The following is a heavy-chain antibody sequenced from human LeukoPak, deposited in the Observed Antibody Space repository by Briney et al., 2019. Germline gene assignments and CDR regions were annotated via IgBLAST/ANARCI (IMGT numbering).Heavy chain of an antibody. Sequence: SVKVSCKASGGTFSSYAISWVRQAPGQGLEWMGGIIPIFGTASYAQKFQGRVTITADEPTSTAYMELSSLRSEDTAVYYCASATPLYIPFGDLWGGFDYWGQGTLVTVSS. J-gene: IGHJ4*02. V-gene: IGHV1-69*13. CDR2: IIPIFGTA. CDR3: ASATPLYIPFGDLWGGFDY. CDR1: GGTFSSYA. D-gene: IGHD2-21*01.